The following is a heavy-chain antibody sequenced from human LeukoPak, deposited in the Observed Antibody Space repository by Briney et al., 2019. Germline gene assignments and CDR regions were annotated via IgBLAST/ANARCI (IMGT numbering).Heavy chain of an antibody. CDR1: GYTFNGYY. V-gene: IGHV1-2*04. Sequence: GASVKVSCKASGYTFNGYYMHWVRQAPGQGLEWMGWINPNSGGTNYAQKFQGWVTMTRDTSISTAYMELSRLRSDDTAVYYCARDGSALLWFGELLPYYYYGMDVWGQGPTVTVSS. D-gene: IGHD3-10*01. CDR3: ARDGSALLWFGELLPYYYYGMDV. CDR2: INPNSGGT. J-gene: IGHJ6*02.